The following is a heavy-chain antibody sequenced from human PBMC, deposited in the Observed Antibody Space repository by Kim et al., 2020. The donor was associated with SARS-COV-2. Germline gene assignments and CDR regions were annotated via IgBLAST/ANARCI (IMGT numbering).Heavy chain of an antibody. J-gene: IGHJ3*02. V-gene: IGHV4-34*01. CDR2: INHSGST. Sequence: SETLSLTCAVYGGSFSGYYWSWIRQPPGKGLEWIGEINHSGSTNYNPSLKSRVTISVDTSKNQFSLKLSSVNAADTAVYYCSRGGDNYYDSSGYYYSDAFDIWGEGTMVTVSS. D-gene: IGHD3-22*01. CDR1: GGSFSGYY. CDR3: SRGGDNYYDSSGYYYSDAFDI.